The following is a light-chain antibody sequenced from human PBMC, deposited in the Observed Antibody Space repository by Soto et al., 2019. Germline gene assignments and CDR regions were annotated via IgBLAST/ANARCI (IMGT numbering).Light chain of an antibody. Sequence: QPVLTQSPSASASLGASVKLTCTLSSGHSSYAIAWHQQQPEEGPRYLMKLNSDGSHSKGDGIPDRFSGSSSGAERYLTISSLQSEDEADYSCQTWGTGIHVVFGGGTKLTVL. CDR1: SGHSSYA. CDR2: LNSDGSH. V-gene: IGLV4-69*01. CDR3: QTWGTGIHVV. J-gene: IGLJ2*01.